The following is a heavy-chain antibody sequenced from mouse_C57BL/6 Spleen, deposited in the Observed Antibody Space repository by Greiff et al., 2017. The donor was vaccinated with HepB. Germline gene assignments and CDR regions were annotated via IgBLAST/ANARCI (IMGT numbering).Heavy chain of an antibody. Sequence: VQLQQSGTVLARPGASVKMSCKTSGYTFTSYWMHWVKQRPGQGLEWIGAIYPGNSDTSYNQKFKGKAKLTAVTSASTAYMELSSLTNEDSAVYYCTRGDWDRDWFAYWGQGTLVTVSA. J-gene: IGHJ3*01. D-gene: IGHD4-1*01. CDR2: IYPGNSDT. V-gene: IGHV1-5*01. CDR1: GYTFTSYW. CDR3: TRGDWDRDWFAY.